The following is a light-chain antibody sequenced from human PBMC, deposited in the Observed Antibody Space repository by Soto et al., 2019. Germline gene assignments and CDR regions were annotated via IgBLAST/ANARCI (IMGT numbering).Light chain of an antibody. Sequence: DIQMTQSPSPLSAAVGDRVTITCRASQGIDTYLAWYQQKPGKVPKLLIYAASTLQSGVPSRFSGSGSGTDFTLTISSLQPEDVATYYCQKYTRAPFTFGPGTKVDIK. J-gene: IGKJ3*01. CDR1: QGIDTY. CDR3: QKYTRAPFT. V-gene: IGKV1-27*01. CDR2: AAS.